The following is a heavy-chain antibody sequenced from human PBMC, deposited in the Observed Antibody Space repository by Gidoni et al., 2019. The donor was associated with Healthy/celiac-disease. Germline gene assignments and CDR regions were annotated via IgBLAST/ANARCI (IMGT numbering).Heavy chain of an antibody. D-gene: IGHD2-2*01. Sequence: QVQLVESGGGVVQPGRSLRLSCSASGFTFSSYGMHWVRRAPGKGLEWVSVISYDGSNKYYADSVKGRFTISRDNSKNTLYLQMNSLRAEDTAVYYCAKGGLRVVPAAREYYFDYWGQGTLVTVSS. CDR3: AKGGLRVVPAAREYYFDY. J-gene: IGHJ4*02. CDR1: GFTFSSYG. V-gene: IGHV3-30*18. CDR2: ISYDGSNK.